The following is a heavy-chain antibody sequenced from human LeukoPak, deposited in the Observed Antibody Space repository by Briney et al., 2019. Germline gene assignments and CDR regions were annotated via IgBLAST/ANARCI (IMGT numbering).Heavy chain of an antibody. CDR2: ISGVGTAT. V-gene: IGHV3-74*01. CDR1: GLTFNEFW. CDR3: TRDLRNKGLDP. D-gene: IGHD2/OR15-2a*01. J-gene: IGHJ5*02. Sequence: PGGSLRLSCAASGLTFNEFWMFWVRQVPGKGLMWVSRISGVGTATTYADTVKGRFTISRDNAKKTLYLQTNGLRDEDTAIYYCTRDLRNKGLDPWGQGTLVTVSS.